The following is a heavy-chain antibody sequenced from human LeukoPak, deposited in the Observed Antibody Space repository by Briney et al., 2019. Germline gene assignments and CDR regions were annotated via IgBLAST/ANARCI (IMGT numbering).Heavy chain of an antibody. CDR2: ISNSGGST. Sequence: PGGSLRLSCAASGFTFSIYAMTWVRQAPGRGLEWVSGISNSGGSTYYAESVKGRFTISRDNSKNTLYLQMNSLRAEDTAVYYCGEMGTHLYFDYWGQGTLVTVSS. CDR3: GEMGTHLYFDY. D-gene: IGHD5-24*01. J-gene: IGHJ4*02. V-gene: IGHV3-23*01. CDR1: GFTFSIYA.